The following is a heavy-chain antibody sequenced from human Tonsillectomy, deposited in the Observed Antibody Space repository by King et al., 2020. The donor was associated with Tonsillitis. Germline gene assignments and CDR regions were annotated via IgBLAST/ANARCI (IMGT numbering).Heavy chain of an antibody. CDR1: GLTFSSYA. V-gene: IGHV3-23*04. Sequence: VQLVESGGGLVQPGGSLRLSCGASGLTFSSYAMTWVRQAPGKGLEWVSSISGGGGRAYYADSVKGRFTISRENSKNTLFLQINSLRAQDTAVYYCAAGGWLYYFDYWGQGTLVTVSS. D-gene: IGHD6-19*01. CDR2: ISGGGGRA. J-gene: IGHJ4*02. CDR3: AAGGWLYYFDY.